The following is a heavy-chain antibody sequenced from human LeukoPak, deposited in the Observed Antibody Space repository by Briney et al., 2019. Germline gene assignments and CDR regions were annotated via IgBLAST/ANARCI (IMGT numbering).Heavy chain of an antibody. CDR3: AREAYYHDSSGYYYPDY. CDR2: IYSGDSK. D-gene: IGHD3-22*01. J-gene: IGHJ4*02. CDR1: GFTVSTNY. Sequence: GGSLRLSCAASGFTVSTNYMSWVRQAPGMGLEWVSIIYSGDSKSYKDSVKGGFPISRESSKNTLYLQMNGLRAEGTAVYFCAREAYYHDSSGYYYPDYWGQGTLVTVSS. V-gene: IGHV3-66*01.